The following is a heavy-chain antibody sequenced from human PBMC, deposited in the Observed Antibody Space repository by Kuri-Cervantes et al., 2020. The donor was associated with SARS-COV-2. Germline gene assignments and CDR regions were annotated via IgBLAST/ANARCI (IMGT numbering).Heavy chain of an antibody. Sequence: GESLKISCTASGFIFSDYYMTWIRQAPGKGLEWVSNIGPSGTTKYYTDSVKGRFTISRDNAKNSLYLQMSSLRAEDTAVYYCARALGDSGSYHIQHWGQGTLVTVSS. D-gene: IGHD1-26*01. CDR3: ARALGDSGSYHIQH. CDR1: GFIFSDYY. J-gene: IGHJ1*01. CDR2: IGPSGTTK. V-gene: IGHV3-11*04.